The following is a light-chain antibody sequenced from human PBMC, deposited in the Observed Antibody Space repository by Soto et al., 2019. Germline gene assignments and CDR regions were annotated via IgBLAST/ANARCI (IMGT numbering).Light chain of an antibody. J-gene: IGKJ1*01. CDR1: QSVSND. V-gene: IGKV3-15*01. CDR2: GAS. CDR3: RQYSIWPQT. Sequence: DIAMTQSPAILSVSPGERATLSCRASQSVSNDLAWYQQKPGQAPRLLIYGASSRATGIPARFSGSGSGTEFTPTISSLQSEDFAVYFCRQYSIWPQTLGKGTKVDI.